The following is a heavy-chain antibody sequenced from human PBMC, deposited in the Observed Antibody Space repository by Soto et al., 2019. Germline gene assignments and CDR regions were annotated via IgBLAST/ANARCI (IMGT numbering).Heavy chain of an antibody. CDR3: AKDWVGHYYDSSGPVTNWFDP. CDR1: GFTFSRYS. V-gene: IGHV3-23*01. D-gene: IGHD3-22*01. CDR2: ISGSGGST. J-gene: IGHJ5*02. Sequence: GSLKLSCAASGFTFSRYSMNWVLQAPGNGLGCASAISGSGGSTYYADSVKGRFTISRDNSKNTLYLQMNSLRAEDTAVYYCAKDWVGHYYDSSGPVTNWFDPWGQGTLVTVSS.